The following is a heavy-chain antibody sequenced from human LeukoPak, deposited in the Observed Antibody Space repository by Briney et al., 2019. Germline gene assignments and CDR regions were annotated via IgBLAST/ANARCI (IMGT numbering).Heavy chain of an antibody. J-gene: IGHJ6*02. CDR3: ARDLDTALVENFYGMDV. Sequence: PGGSLRLSCAASGFTFSSYEMNWVRQAPGKGLEWVSYISSSVSTIYYADSVKGRFTISRDNAKNSLYLQMNRLRAEDTAVYYCARDLDTALVENFYGMDVWGQGTTVTVSS. D-gene: IGHD5-18*01. CDR2: ISSSVSTI. CDR1: GFTFSSYE. V-gene: IGHV3-48*03.